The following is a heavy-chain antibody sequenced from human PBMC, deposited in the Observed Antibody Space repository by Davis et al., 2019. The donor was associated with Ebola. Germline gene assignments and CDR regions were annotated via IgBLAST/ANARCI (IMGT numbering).Heavy chain of an antibody. J-gene: IGHJ5*02. CDR1: GGSISSSSYY. CDR2: IYYSGST. V-gene: IGHV4-39*07. CDR3: ARVRVVVVYHPLRVSWFDP. D-gene: IGHD2-15*01. Sequence: PSETLSLTCTVSGGSISSSSYYWGWIRQPPGKGLEWIGSIYYSGSTYYNPSLKSRVTISVDTSKNQFSLKLSSVTAADTAVYYCARVRVVVVYHPLRVSWFDPWGQGTLVTVSS.